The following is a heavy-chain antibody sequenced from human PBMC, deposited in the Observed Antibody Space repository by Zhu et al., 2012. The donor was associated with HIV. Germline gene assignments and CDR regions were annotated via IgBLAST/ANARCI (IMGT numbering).Heavy chain of an antibody. CDR2: IYHSGST. CDR1: GYSISSGYY. J-gene: IGHJ4*02. CDR3: TRALVGVTGLDY. V-gene: IGHV4-38-2*01. D-gene: IGHD2-2*01. Sequence: QVQLQESGPGLVKPSETLSLTCAVSGYSISSGYYWGWIRQPPGKGLEWIGSIYHSGSTYYNPSLKSRVTISVDTSKNQFSLKLNSVTAADTAVYYCTRALVGVTGLDYWGQGTLVTVSS.